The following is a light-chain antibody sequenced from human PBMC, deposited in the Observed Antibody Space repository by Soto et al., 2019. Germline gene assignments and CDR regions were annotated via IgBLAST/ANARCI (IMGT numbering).Light chain of an antibody. J-gene: IGLJ1*01. Sequence: QSALTQPASVSGSPGQSITISCTGTSSDVGSYNLVSWYQQHPGKAPKLMIYEGSKRPSGVSNRFSGSKSGNTASLTISGLQAEDEADYYCCSYTSSSTLCVFGTGTKLTVL. CDR1: SSDVGSYNL. CDR2: EGS. V-gene: IGLV2-14*02. CDR3: CSYTSSSTLCV.